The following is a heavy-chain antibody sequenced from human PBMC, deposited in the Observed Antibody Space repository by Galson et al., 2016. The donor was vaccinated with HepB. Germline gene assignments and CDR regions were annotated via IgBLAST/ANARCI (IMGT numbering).Heavy chain of an antibody. V-gene: IGHV3-21*01. CDR2: FNSNTSYI. CDR1: GFTLSVFS. D-gene: IGHD2-15*01. CDR3: ARDGLPLTLCSGGSFHSHVRAFDI. Sequence: SLRLSCAASGFTLSVFSMNWVRQAPGKGLEWVSSFNSNTSYIYYVDSVKGRFTLSRDNAKNSLYLQMNSLRAEDTAVYYCARDGLPLTLCSGGSFHSHVRAFDIWGQGTMVTVSS. J-gene: IGHJ3*02.